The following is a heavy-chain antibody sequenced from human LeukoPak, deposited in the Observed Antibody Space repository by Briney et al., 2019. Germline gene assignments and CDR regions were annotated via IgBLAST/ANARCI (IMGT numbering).Heavy chain of an antibody. D-gene: IGHD3-9*01. V-gene: IGHV3-23*01. CDR2: ISGSGIYDT. CDR3: AKDQTGRYFDWFPPSDY. CDR1: GFAFSSYA. J-gene: IGHJ4*02. Sequence: PGGSLRLSCAASGFAFSSYAMSWVRQTPGKGLEWVSGISGSGIYDTYYADSVKGRFTISRDNSKNTVYLQMNRLRAEDTALYYCAKDQTGRYFDWFPPSDYWGQGTLVTVSS.